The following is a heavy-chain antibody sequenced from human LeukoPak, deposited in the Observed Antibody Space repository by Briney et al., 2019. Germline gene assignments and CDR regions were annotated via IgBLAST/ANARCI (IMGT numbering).Heavy chain of an antibody. Sequence: ASVKVSCKASGYTFTSYYMHWVRQAPGQGLEWMGWINPNSGGTNYAQKFQGRVTMTRDTSISTAYTELSKLRSDDTAVYYCAREGVDWNHSVYYFDYWGQGTLVTVSS. CDR2: INPNSGGT. CDR1: GYTFTSYY. V-gene: IGHV1-2*02. D-gene: IGHD1-1*01. CDR3: AREGVDWNHSVYYFDY. J-gene: IGHJ4*02.